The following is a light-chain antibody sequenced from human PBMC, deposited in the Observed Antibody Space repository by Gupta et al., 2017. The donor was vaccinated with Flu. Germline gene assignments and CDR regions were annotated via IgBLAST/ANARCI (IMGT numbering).Light chain of an antibody. CDR1: TGEVTSGNY. CDR2: CAS. Sequence: QTVVTQEPSLTVSPGGTVTLTCASSTGEVTSGNYPHWFQKKPGQAPRALIYCASNRQSWTPSRFSGSLLGGKAALILSGAQPEDEAEYYCLLYSVGDVVFGGGTKLTV. CDR3: LLYSVGDVV. V-gene: IGLV7-43*01. J-gene: IGLJ2*01.